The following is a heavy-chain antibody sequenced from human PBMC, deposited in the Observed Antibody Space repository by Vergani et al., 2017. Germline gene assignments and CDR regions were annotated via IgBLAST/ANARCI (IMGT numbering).Heavy chain of an antibody. CDR3: ARDGGSPGTAFDI. CDR2: IWYDGSNK. J-gene: IGHJ3*02. D-gene: IGHD3-16*01. V-gene: IGHV3-33*01. Sequence: VQLVESGGGVVQPGRSLRLSCAASGFTFSSHGMHWVRQAPGKGLEWVAVIWYDGSNKYYADSVKGRFTISRDNSKNTLYLQMNSLRAEDTAVYYCARDGGSPGTAFDIWGQGTMVTVSS. CDR1: GFTFSSHG.